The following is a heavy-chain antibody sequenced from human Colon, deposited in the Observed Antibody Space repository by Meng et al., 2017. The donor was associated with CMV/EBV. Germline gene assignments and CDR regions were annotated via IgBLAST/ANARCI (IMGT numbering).Heavy chain of an antibody. CDR2: LIPIFGTP. CDR3: ARSPLPAALNWFDP. Sequence: SVNVSCKTSGGPFKSNAISWVRQAPGQGLEWMGGLIPIFGTPKYAQHFQGIVTITADESTSTTYMELSSLTSDDTAVYYCARSPLPAALNWFDPWGQGTLVTVSS. D-gene: IGHD2-2*01. J-gene: IGHJ5*02. V-gene: IGHV1-69*13. CDR1: GGPFKSNA.